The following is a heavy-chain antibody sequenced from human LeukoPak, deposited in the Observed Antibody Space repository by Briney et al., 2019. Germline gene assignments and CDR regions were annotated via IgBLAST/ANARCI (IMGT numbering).Heavy chain of an antibody. D-gene: IGHD3-9*01. J-gene: IGHJ4*02. CDR1: GGSISSSNYY. CDR2: IYYSGST. V-gene: IGHV4-39*01. Sequence: SETLSLTCTVSGGSISSSNYYWVWIRQPPGKGLEWVGSIYYSGSTYYNPSLKSRVTISVDTSKNQFSLKLSSVTAADTAVYYCALRYFDRDYWGQGTLVTVSS. CDR3: ALRYFDRDY.